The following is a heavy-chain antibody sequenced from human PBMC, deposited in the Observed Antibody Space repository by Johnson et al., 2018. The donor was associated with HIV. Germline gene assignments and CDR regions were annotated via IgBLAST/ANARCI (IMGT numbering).Heavy chain of an antibody. D-gene: IGHD6-6*01. CDR2: ISHDGSNK. J-gene: IGHJ3*02. V-gene: IGHV3-30*18. CDR1: GFTFSSYG. CDR3: AKERQLVRAFDI. Sequence: QVQLVESGGGVVQPGRSLRLSCAASGFTFSSYGMHWVRQAPGKGLEWVAVISHDGSNKYYADSVKGRFTISRDNSKNTLYLQMNSLRAVDTAVYYCAKERQLVRAFDIWGQGTMVTVSS.